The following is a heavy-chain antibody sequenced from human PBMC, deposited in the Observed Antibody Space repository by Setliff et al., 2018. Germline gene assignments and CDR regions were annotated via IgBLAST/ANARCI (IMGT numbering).Heavy chain of an antibody. CDR3: ARADYYGSGSYLAGSDY. V-gene: IGHV4-34*01. CDR1: GGSFSGYY. Sequence: TSETLSLTCAVYGGSFSGYYWSWIRQPPGKGLEWIGEINHSGSTNYNPSLKSRVTISVDTSKNQFSLKLSSVTAADTAVYYCARADYYGSGSYLAGSDYWGQGTLVTVSS. CDR2: INHSGST. J-gene: IGHJ4*02. D-gene: IGHD3-10*01.